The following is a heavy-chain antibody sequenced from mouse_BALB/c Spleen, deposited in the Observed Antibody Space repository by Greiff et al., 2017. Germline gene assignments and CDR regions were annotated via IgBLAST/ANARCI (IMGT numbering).Heavy chain of an antibody. D-gene: IGHD2-4*01. Sequence: VQLVESGPGLVAPSQSLSITCTVSGFSLTSYGVHWVRQPPGKGLEWLGVIWAGGSTNYNSALMSRLSISKDNSKSQVFLKMNSLQTDDTAMYYCARYDYEYFDYWGQGTTLTVSS. CDR2: IWAGGST. CDR1: GFSLTSYG. CDR3: ARYDYEYFDY. V-gene: IGHV2-9*02. J-gene: IGHJ2*01.